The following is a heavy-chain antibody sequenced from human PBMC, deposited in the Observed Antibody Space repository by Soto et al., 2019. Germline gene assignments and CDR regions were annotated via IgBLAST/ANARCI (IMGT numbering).Heavy chain of an antibody. Sequence: QVQLQESGPGLVKPSGTLSVTCEVSGDSITSSYYWNWVRQPPGKGLEWIGESFHTGTTNYNPSLESRVIISVDTSKNHFSLKLTSVTAADSAVYYCARARIAPRTFDVWGQGSLSPSP. CDR2: SFHTGTT. CDR1: GDSITSSYY. V-gene: IGHV4-4*02. CDR3: ARARIAPRTFDV. D-gene: IGHD3-16*01. J-gene: IGHJ4*02.